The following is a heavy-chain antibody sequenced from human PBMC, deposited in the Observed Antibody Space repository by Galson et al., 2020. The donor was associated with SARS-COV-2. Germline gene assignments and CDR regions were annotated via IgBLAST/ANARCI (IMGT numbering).Heavy chain of an antibody. J-gene: IGHJ5*01. CDR1: GFSFDDYA. V-gene: IGHV3-9*01. Sequence: GGSLRLSCAGSGFSFDDYAMHWVRQGPGKGLEWVSGISWSGERLGYGDSVKGRFTISRDNAKNSLYLQMNSLRAEDSALYYCVKGALLEWSLYWFDSWGQGTQVTVSS. D-gene: IGHD3-3*01. CDR3: VKGALLEWSLYWFDS. CDR2: ISWSGERL.